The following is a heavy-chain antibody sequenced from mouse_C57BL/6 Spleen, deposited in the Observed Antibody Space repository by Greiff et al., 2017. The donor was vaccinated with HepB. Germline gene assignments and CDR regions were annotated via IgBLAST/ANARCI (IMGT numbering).Heavy chain of an antibody. V-gene: IGHV1-76*01. Sequence: VQLQQSGAELVRPGASVKLSCKASGYTFTDYYINWVKQRPGQGLEWIARIYPGSGNTYYNEKFKGKATLTAEKSSSTAYMQLSSLTSEDSAVYFCARSGDLHEGVDYWGQGTTLTVSS. CDR2: IYPGSGNT. CDR3: ARSGDLHEGVDY. CDR1: GYTFTDYY. J-gene: IGHJ2*01.